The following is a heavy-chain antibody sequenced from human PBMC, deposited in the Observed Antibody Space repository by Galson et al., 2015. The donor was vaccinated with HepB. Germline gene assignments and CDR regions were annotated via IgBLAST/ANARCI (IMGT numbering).Heavy chain of an antibody. V-gene: IGHV3-30*02. Sequence: SLRLSCAASGFTFSNYGMHWVRQAPGKGLEWVAFIRNDGSNEYYADSVKGRFTISRDNSKSTLFLQMNSLRAEDTAVYYCAKDLGKDIVVVPAASYYYYYGMDVWGQGTTVTVSS. CDR1: GFTFSNYG. CDR2: IRNDGSNE. D-gene: IGHD2-2*01. CDR3: AKDLGKDIVVVPAASYYYYYGMDV. J-gene: IGHJ6*02.